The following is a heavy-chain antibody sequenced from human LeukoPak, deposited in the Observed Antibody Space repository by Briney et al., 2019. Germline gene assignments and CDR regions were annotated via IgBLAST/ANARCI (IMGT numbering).Heavy chain of an antibody. D-gene: IGHD3-22*01. V-gene: IGHV3-30*18. CDR3: AKDWDYYDSSGYHDY. CDR1: GFTFSSYG. J-gene: IGHJ4*02. CDR2: ISYDGSNK. Sequence: PGGSLRLSCAASGFTFSSYGMHWVRQAPGKGLEWVAVISYDGSNKYYADSVKGRFTISRDNSKNTLYLQMNSLRAEDTAVYYCAKDWDYYDSSGYHDYWGQGTLVTVSS.